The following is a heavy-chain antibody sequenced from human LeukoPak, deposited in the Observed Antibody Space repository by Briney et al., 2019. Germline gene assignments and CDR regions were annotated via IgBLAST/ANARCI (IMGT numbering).Heavy chain of an antibody. D-gene: IGHD5-18*01. V-gene: IGHV3-30*18. CDR3: AKSYSYGVSGYFDY. CDR2: ISYDGSNK. CDR1: GFTFSSYG. Sequence: GGSLRLSCAASGFTFSSYGMQWIRQPPGKGLEWVAVISYDGSNKYYADSVKGRFTISRDNSKSTLYLQMSSLRAEDTAVYYCAKSYSYGVSGYFDYWGQGTLVTVSS. J-gene: IGHJ4*02.